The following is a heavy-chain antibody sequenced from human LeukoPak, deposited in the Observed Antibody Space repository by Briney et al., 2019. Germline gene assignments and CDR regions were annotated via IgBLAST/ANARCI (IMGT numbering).Heavy chain of an antibody. CDR2: IIPIFGTA. V-gene: IGHV1-69*13. D-gene: IGHD3-3*01. CDR1: GGTFSSYA. J-gene: IGHJ5*02. Sequence: SVKVSCTASGGTFSSYAISWVRQTPGQGLEWMGGIIPIFGTANYAQKFQGRVTITADESTSTAYMELSSLRSEDTAVYYCARERFWSGYYSPWGELDPWGQGTLVTVSS. CDR3: ARERFWSGYYSPWGELDP.